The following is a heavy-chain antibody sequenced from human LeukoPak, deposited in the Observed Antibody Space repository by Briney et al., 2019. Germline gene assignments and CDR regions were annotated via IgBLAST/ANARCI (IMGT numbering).Heavy chain of an antibody. CDR1: GFTFSSYA. D-gene: IGHD2-2*02. CDR2: ISYDGSNK. CDR3: AKDVVVPAAIFLGYFQH. V-gene: IGHV3-30-3*01. J-gene: IGHJ1*01. Sequence: GRSLRLSCAASGFTFSSYAMHWVRQAPGKGLEWVAVISYDGSNKYYADSVKGRFTISRDNSKNTLYLQMNSLRAEDTAVYYCAKDVVVPAAIFLGYFQHWGQGTLVTVSS.